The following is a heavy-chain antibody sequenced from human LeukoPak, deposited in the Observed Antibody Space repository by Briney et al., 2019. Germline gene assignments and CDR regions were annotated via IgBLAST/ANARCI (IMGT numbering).Heavy chain of an antibody. V-gene: IGHV3-74*01. D-gene: IGHD3-22*01. CDR1: GFAFSRYW. CDR2: IDSDGTST. Sequence: GGSLRLSCAGSGFAFSRYWMHWVRQAPGKGLVWVSRIDSDGTSTSYADSVKGRFTISRDNAKNRLYLQMNSLRAEDTAVYYCARGGGGYDSSGYSDYWGQGTLVTVSS. J-gene: IGHJ4*02. CDR3: ARGGGGYDSSGYSDY.